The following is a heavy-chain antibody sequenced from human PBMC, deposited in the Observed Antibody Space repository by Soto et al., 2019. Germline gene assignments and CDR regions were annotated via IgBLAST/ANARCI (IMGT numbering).Heavy chain of an antibody. J-gene: IGHJ5*02. CDR3: ARESAARTPKWFDP. CDR2: INHSGIT. Sequence: SETLSLTCAVYGGSFSGYYCSWIRQPPGKGLEWIGEINHSGITNYNPSLKSRVTISVETSKNQFSLKLSSVTAADTAVYYCARESAARTPKWFDPWGQGTLVTVSS. V-gene: IGHV4-34*01. D-gene: IGHD6-6*01. CDR1: GGSFSGYY.